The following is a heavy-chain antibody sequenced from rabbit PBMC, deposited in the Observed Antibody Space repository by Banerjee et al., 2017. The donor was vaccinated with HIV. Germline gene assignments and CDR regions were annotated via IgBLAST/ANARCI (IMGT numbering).Heavy chain of an antibody. CDR3: ARAYNSGWGVLIL. V-gene: IGHV1S45*01. CDR1: GFTVSSSDW. J-gene: IGHJ6*01. CDR2: IDTGDGST. Sequence: GDLVKPEGSLTLTCKASGFTVSSSDWICWVRQAPGKGLEWIACIDTGDGSTYFANWVNGRFTVSLDNAQNTVFLQMTSLTVADTATYFCARAYNSGWGVLILWGPGTLV. D-gene: IGHD4-1*01.